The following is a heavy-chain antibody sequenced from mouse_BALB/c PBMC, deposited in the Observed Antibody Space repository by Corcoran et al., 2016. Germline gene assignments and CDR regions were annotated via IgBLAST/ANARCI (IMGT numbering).Heavy chain of an antibody. D-gene: IGHD3-3*01. CDR3: ARWLDY. CDR2: INPYNGAT. CDR1: GYSFTGYY. J-gene: IGHJ2*01. V-gene: IGHV1-26*01. Sequence: EVQLRQSGPELVKPGASVKLSCKASGYSFTGYYMHWVKQSHVKCHEWIGRINPYNGATSYNQNFRDKASLTVDQSSSTAYMELHSLTSEHSAVYYCARWLDYWGQRTTLTVSS.